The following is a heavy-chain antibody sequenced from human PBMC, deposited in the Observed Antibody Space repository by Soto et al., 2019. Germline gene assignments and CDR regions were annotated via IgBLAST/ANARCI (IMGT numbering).Heavy chain of an antibody. J-gene: IGHJ4*02. D-gene: IGHD2-21*02. CDR1: GFSFSNYW. V-gene: IGHV3-7*03. CDR3: AKDGGSDSYYFDP. CDR2: IKQDGTED. Sequence: DVQLVESGGGLVQPGGALRLSCVTSGFSFSNYWMTWVRQAPGKGLEWVANIKQDGTEDFYVASVKGRFTISRDNAKNSMFLQMNSLRAEETAVYFCAKDGGSDSYYFDPWGQGTLVTVSS.